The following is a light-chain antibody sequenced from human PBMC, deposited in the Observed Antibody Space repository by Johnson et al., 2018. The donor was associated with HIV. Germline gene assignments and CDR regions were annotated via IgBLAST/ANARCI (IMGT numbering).Light chain of an antibody. V-gene: IGLV1-51*02. CDR1: SSNIGNNY. Sequence: QSVLTQPPSVSAAPGQKVTISCSGSSSNIGNNYVSWYQQLPGTAPKLLIYENNKRPSGIPDRFSGSNSGTSATLAITALQTGDEADYYCGTWDSSLLGGFFGTGTKVTVL. CDR2: ENN. CDR3: GTWDSSLLGGF. J-gene: IGLJ1*01.